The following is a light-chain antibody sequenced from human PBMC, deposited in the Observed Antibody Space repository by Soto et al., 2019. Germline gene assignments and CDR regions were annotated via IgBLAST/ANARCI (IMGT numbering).Light chain of an antibody. J-gene: IGLJ3*02. CDR3: QTWVTGPPWV. Sequence: QPVLTQSPSASASLGASVKLTCTLSSGHSTYAIAWHQQQSEKGPLYLMKLNSDGTYSKGDGIPDRFSGSSSGAERYLTISSLQSEDEADYYCQTWVTGPPWVFGGGTKLTVL. CDR1: SGHSTYA. V-gene: IGLV4-69*01. CDR2: LNSDGTY.